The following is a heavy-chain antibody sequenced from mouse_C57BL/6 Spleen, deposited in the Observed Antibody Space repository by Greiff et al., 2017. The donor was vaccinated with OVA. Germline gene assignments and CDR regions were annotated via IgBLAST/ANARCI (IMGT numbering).Heavy chain of an antibody. V-gene: IGHV1-50*01. D-gene: IGHD2-4*01. J-gene: IGHJ3*01. CDR1: GYTFTSYW. CDR3: ARDYEY. CDR2: IDPSDSYT. Sequence: QVQLKQPGAELVKPGASVKLSCKASGYTFTSYWMQWVKQRPGQGLEWIGEIDPSDSYTNYNQKFKGKATLTVDTSSSTAYMQLSSLTSEDSAVYYCARDYEYWGQGTLVTVSA.